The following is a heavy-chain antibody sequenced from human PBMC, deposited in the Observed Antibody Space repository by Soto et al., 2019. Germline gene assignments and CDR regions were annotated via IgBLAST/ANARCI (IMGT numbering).Heavy chain of an antibody. D-gene: IGHD3-3*01. V-gene: IGHV3-21*01. CDR3: ASGVFGLVSPVIGGY. CDR1: GFTFSSYS. CDR2: ISRTSSYI. Sequence: EVQVVESGGGLVKPGGSLTLSCAASGFTFSSYSMNWVRQAPGKGLEWVSSISRTSSYIYYTDSVKGRFTISRDNAKNSIYLQMNSLRAEDTATYYCASGVFGLVSPVIGGYWGQGTLVTVSS. J-gene: IGHJ4*02.